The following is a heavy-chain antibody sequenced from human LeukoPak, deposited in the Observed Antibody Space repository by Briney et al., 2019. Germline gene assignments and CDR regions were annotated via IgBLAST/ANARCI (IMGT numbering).Heavy chain of an antibody. CDR2: ISGSGGST. CDR3: AKVMTRTMVRGVPPSDY. Sequence: GGSLRLSCAASGLTFSSYAMGWVRQAPGKGLEWVSAISGSGGSTYYADSVKGRFTISRDNSKNTLYLQMNSLRAEDTAVYYCAKVMTRTMVRGVPPSDYWGQGTLVTVSS. V-gene: IGHV3-23*01. D-gene: IGHD3-10*01. CDR1: GLTFSSYA. J-gene: IGHJ4*02.